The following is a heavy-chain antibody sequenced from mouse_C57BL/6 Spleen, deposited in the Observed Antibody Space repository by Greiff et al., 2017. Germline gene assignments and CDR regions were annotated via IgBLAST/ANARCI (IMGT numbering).Heavy chain of an antibody. CDR2: IYPRSGNT. CDR3: ARWGTGTGAMDY. J-gene: IGHJ4*01. V-gene: IGHV1-81*01. Sequence: QVQLQQSGAELARPGASVKLSCKASGYTFTSYGIRWVKQTTGQGLEWIGAIYPRSGNTYYNEKFKGKAILTADKSSSTAYMELRSLTSEDSAVYFGARWGTGTGAMDYWGQGTSVTVSS. CDR1: GYTFTSYG. D-gene: IGHD4-1*01.